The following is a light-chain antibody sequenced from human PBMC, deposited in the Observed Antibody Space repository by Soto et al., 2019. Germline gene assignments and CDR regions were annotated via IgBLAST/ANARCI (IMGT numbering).Light chain of an antibody. CDR3: SSYTSSSIPYV. J-gene: IGLJ1*01. CDR2: DVS. Sequence: QSVLTQPASVSGSPGQSITISCTGTNSDVGGYNFVSWYQQHPGKAPKLMIYDVSNRPSGVSNRFSGSKSGSTASLIISGRQAEDEADYYCSSYTSSSIPYVFGIGTKLTVL. V-gene: IGLV2-14*01. CDR1: NSDVGGYNF.